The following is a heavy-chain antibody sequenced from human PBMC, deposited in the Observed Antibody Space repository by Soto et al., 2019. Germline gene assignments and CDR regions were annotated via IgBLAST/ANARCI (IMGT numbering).Heavy chain of an antibody. CDR1: GFTVSSNY. Sequence: EVQLVESGGGLVQPGGSLRLPCAASGFTVSSNYMSWVRQAPGKGLEWVSVIYSGGSTYYADSVKGRFTISRDNSKNTLYLQMNSLRAEDTAVYYCARLTTVTTYSDWGQGTLVTVSS. V-gene: IGHV3-66*01. CDR2: IYSGGST. D-gene: IGHD4-17*01. J-gene: IGHJ4*02. CDR3: ARLTTVTTYSD.